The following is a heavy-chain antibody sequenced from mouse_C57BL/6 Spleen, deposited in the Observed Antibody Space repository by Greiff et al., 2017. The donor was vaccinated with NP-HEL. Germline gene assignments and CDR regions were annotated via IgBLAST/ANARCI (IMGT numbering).Heavy chain of an antibody. D-gene: IGHD1-1*01. CDR2: IDPETGGT. CDR3: TRFTTVVATPYYFDY. Sequence: QVQLKQSGAELVRPGASVTLSCKASGYTFTDYEMHWVKQTPVHGLEWIGAIDPETGGTAYNQKFKGKAILTADKSSSTAYMELRSLTSEDSAVYYCTRFTTVVATPYYFDYWGQGTTLTVSS. CDR1: GYTFTDYE. V-gene: IGHV1-15*01. J-gene: IGHJ2*01.